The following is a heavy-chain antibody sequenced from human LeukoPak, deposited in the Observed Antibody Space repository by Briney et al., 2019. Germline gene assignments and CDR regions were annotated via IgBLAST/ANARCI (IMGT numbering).Heavy chain of an antibody. D-gene: IGHD6-13*01. CDR1: GFTFSSYA. J-gene: IGHJ4*02. V-gene: IGHV3-23*01. Sequence: GGSLRLSCAASGFTFSSYAMSWVRQAPGKGLEWVSAISGSGGSTYYADSVKGRFTVSRDNAKNSLYLQMNSLRVEDTAVYYCARVRYSSSRNAPGYFDYWGQGTLVTVSS. CDR2: ISGSGGST. CDR3: ARVRYSSSRNAPGYFDY.